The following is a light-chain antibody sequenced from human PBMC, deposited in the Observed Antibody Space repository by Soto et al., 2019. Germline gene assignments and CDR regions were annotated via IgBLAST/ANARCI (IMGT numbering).Light chain of an antibody. V-gene: IGLV1-40*01. Sequence: QSVLTQPPSVSGAPGQRVTISCTGSSSNIGAGYDVHWYQQLPGTAPKLLIYGNSNRPSGVPDRFSGSKSGTSASLAITGLQTDDESDYSCQSFHPSLSGSVFGPGTKVTLL. CDR3: QSFHPSLSGSV. J-gene: IGLJ1*01. CDR1: SSNIGAGYD. CDR2: GNS.